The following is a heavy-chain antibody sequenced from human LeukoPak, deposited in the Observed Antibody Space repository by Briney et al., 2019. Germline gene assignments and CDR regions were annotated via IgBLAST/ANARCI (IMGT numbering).Heavy chain of an antibody. D-gene: IGHD3-22*01. J-gene: IGHJ4*02. V-gene: IGHV1-69*05. CDR2: IIPIFGTA. Sequence: SVKVSCKASGGTFTSYAISWVRQAPGQGLEWMGRIIPIFGTANYAQKFQGRVTITTDESTSTAYMELSSLRSEDTAVYYCARGGSYYYDSSGYYLGYWGQGTLVTVSS. CDR3: ARGGSYYYDSSGYYLGY. CDR1: GGTFTSYA.